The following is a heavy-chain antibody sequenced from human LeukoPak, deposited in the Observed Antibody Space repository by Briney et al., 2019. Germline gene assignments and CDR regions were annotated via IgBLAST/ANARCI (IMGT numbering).Heavy chain of an antibody. D-gene: IGHD3-10*01. V-gene: IGHV6-1*01. CDR1: GDSVSSNSAA. Sequence: SQTLSLTCAISGDSVSSNSAAWNWIRQSPSRSLEWLGRTYYRSKWYNDYAVSVKSRITINPDTSKNQFSLQLNSVTPEVTAVYYCARDLSSPNLWFGEATFDYWGQGTLVTVSS. CDR3: ARDLSSPNLWFGEATFDY. CDR2: TYYRSKWYN. J-gene: IGHJ4*02.